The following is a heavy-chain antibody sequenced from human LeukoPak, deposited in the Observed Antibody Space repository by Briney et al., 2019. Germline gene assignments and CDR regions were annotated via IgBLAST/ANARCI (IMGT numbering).Heavy chain of an antibody. Sequence: SETLSLTCTVSGGSISSSSYYWGWIRQPPGKGLEWIGYIYYSGSTNYNPPLKSRVTISVDTSKNQFSLKLSSVTAADTAVYYCARPPGVAAAWFDPWGQGTLVTVSS. CDR3: ARPPGVAAAWFDP. CDR2: IYYSGST. CDR1: GGSISSSSYY. J-gene: IGHJ5*02. D-gene: IGHD6-13*01. V-gene: IGHV4-61*05.